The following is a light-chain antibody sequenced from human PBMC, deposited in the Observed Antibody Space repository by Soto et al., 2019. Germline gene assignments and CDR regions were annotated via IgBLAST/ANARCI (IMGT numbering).Light chain of an antibody. J-gene: IGKJ5*01. CDR3: QQYGSSPIT. CDR1: QSISSY. Sequence: EVVLTQSPDTLSLPPGERATLSCRASQSISSYLAGYQQKPGQAPRLLIYDASSRATGIPARFSGSGSGTDFTLTISSLEPEDFAVYYCQQYGSSPITFGQGTRLEIK. CDR2: DAS. V-gene: IGKV3-11*01.